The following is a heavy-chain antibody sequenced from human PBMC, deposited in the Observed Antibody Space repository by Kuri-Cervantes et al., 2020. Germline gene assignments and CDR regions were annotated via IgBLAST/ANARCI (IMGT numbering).Heavy chain of an antibody. CDR1: GFTFSSYS. Sequence: GGSLRLSCAASGFTFSSYSMNWVRQAPGKGLEWVSSISSSSSYIYYADSVKGRFTISRDNAKNSLYLQMNSLRAEDTAVYYCAKVFYERKHPIYGMDVWGQGTTVTVSS. CDR3: AKVFYERKHPIYGMDV. CDR2: ISSSSSYI. J-gene: IGHJ6*02. V-gene: IGHV3-21*01. D-gene: IGHD3-3*01.